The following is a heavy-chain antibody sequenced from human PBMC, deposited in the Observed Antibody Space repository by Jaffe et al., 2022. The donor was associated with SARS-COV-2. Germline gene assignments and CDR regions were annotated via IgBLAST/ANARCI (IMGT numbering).Heavy chain of an antibody. CDR2: IYYTGST. D-gene: IGHD5-18*01. CDR1: GGFISNYY. V-gene: IGHV4-59*01. Sequence: QVQLQESGPGLVKPSETLSLTCTVSGGFISNYYWSWIRQPPGKGLEWIGYIYYTGSTNYNPSLKSRVTISVDTSKNQFSLKLSSVTAADTAVYHCARGHSYANYYFDPWGQGTLVTVSS. J-gene: IGHJ5*02. CDR3: ARGHSYANYYFDP.